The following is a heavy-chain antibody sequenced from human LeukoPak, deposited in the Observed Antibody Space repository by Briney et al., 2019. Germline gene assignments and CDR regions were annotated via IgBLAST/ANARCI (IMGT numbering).Heavy chain of an antibody. V-gene: IGHV3-7*01. CDR2: INQDGSEK. J-gene: IGHJ4*02. CDR3: ADPPSDS. CDR1: GFNFNTKW. Sequence: GGSLRLSCATSGFNFNTKWMTWVRQAPGKGLEWVANINQDGSEKYHGDSVKGRFIISRDNAKRSLFLEMSSLRAEDTAVYYCADPPSDSWGQGTLAAVSS.